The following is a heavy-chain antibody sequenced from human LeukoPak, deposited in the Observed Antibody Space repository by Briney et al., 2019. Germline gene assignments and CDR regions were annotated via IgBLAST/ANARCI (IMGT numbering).Heavy chain of an antibody. J-gene: IGHJ4*02. V-gene: IGHV3-23*01. Sequence: GRSLRLSCAASGFTFSSYAMSWVRQAPGKGLEWVSAISGSGGSTYYADSVKGRFTISRDNSKNTLYLQMNSLRAEDTAVYYCAGRWTYYFDYWGQGTLVTVSS. CDR3: AGRWTYYFDY. CDR1: GFTFSSYA. CDR2: ISGSGGST. D-gene: IGHD3/OR15-3a*01.